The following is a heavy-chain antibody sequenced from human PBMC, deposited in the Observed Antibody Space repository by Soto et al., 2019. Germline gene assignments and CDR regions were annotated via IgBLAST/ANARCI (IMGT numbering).Heavy chain of an antibody. D-gene: IGHD6-6*01. J-gene: IGHJ4*02. CDR3: ARGRKYSSSPYHDY. Sequence: QVQLQQWGAGLLKPSETLSLTCAVYGGSFSGYYWSWIRQPPGKGLEWIGEINHSGSTNYNPSLKSRGTISVDTSKNQFSLKLSSVTAADTAVYYCARGRKYSSSPYHDYWGQGTLVTVSS. V-gene: IGHV4-34*01. CDR2: INHSGST. CDR1: GGSFSGYY.